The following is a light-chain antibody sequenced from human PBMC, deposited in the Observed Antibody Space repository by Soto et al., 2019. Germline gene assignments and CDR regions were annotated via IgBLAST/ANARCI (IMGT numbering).Light chain of an antibody. CDR2: GAS. Sequence: EIVMTQSPATLSVSPGERATLSCRASQSVSSNLAWYQQQPGQAPRLLLFGASTRATGIPGRFSGSGSGTEFTLTITSLQSEDFSVYYCQQHNYWPSFGQGTKLEIK. J-gene: IGKJ2*01. CDR1: QSVSSN. V-gene: IGKV3-15*01. CDR3: QQHNYWPS.